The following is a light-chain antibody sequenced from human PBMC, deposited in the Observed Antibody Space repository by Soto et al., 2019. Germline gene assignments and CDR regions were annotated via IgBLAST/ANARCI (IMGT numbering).Light chain of an antibody. J-gene: IGKJ1*01. CDR3: QQYNNWPPWT. Sequence: EIVMTQSPATLSVSPGERVTLSCRASQSVSVDLAWYQQRPGQAPRLLIYGASTRATGIPVRFSGSGSGTEFSLTISSLQSEDFAFYYCQQYNNWPPWTFGQGTNVEIK. V-gene: IGKV3-15*01. CDR1: QSVSVD. CDR2: GAS.